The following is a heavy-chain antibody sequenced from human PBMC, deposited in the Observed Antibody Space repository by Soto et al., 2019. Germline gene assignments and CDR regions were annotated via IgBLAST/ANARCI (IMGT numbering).Heavy chain of an antibody. V-gene: IGHV4-31*03. CDR1: GGSISSGGYY. Sequence: QVQLQESGPGLVKPSQTLSLTCTVSGGSISSGGYYWSWIRQHPGKGLEWIGYTYYSGSTYYNPSLKSRVTISVDTSKNQFSLKLSSVTAAETAVYYCAGGRLYVLQPDYWGQGTLVTVSS. CDR3: AGGRLYVLQPDY. J-gene: IGHJ4*02. CDR2: TYYSGST. D-gene: IGHD1-1*01.